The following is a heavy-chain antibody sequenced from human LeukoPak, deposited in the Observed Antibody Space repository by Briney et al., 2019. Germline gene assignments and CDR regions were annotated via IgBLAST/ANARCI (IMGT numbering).Heavy chain of an antibody. CDR3: ARDSYGFDY. V-gene: IGHV4-59*01. CDR1: GGSISSYY. CDR2: IYYSGST. J-gene: IGHJ4*02. Sequence: PLQTLSLTCTVSGGSISSYYWSWIRQPPGKGLEWIGYIYYSGSTNYNPSLKSRVTISVDTSKNQFSLKLSSVTAADTAVYYCARDSYGFDYWGQGTLVTVSS. D-gene: IGHD5-18*01.